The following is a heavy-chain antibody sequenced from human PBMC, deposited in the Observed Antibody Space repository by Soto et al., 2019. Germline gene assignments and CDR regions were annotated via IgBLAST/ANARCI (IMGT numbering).Heavy chain of an antibody. D-gene: IGHD4-4*01. J-gene: IGHJ5*02. V-gene: IGHV4-34*01. CDR2: IDHSGST. CDR1: GGSFTGYY. Sequence: SETLSLTCAVYGGSFTGYYWSWIRQPPGKGLEWIGEIDHSGSTNYNPSLKSRITISVDTSKNQFSLKLRSVTAADTAVYSCARFTVTDPDNNWFDTWGQGTL. CDR3: ARFTVTDPDNNWFDT.